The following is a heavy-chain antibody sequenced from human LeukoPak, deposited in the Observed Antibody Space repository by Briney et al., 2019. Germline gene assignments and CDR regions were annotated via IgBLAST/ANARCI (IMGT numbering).Heavy chain of an antibody. CDR2: ISLEGSYK. D-gene: IGHD2-21*02. V-gene: IGHV3-30*18. CDR1: AFTFSSYG. J-gene: IGHJ4*02. CDR3: AKDICYEGADCYRHFDY. Sequence: PGGSLRLFCAPSAFTFSSYGVHWVRQARGKGLVGVALISLEGSYKNYAHSVKGRFSISRDNSKSTLYLQMNSLRAEDTAVYSCAKDICYEGADCYRHFDYWGQGTLVTVSS.